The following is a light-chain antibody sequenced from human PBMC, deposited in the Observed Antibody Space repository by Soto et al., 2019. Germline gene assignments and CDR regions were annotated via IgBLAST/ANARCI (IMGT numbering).Light chain of an antibody. J-gene: IGKJ1*01. CDR1: QSVSIW. CDR2: KSS. CDR3: QQYNTYSGT. Sequence: DIQMTQSPSTLSASEGDRVTISCRASQSVSIWLAWYQQKPGRAPKLLIYKSSILESGVPSRFSGSGAGTEFTLTISSLQPDDFATYYCQQYNTYSGTFGQGTTVDIK. V-gene: IGKV1-5*03.